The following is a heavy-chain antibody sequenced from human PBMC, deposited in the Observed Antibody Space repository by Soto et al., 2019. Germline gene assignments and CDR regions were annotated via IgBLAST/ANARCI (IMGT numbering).Heavy chain of an antibody. CDR1: GYTFTSYG. J-gene: IGHJ5*02. V-gene: IGHV1-18*01. D-gene: IGHD3-22*01. CDR2: ISAYNGNT. Sequence: GASVKVSCKASGYTFTSYGISWVRQAPGQGLEWMGWISAYNGNTNYAQNLQGRVTMTTDTSTSTAYMELRSLRSDDTAVYYCARVKTSGYHNWFDPWGQGTLVTVSS. CDR3: ARVKTSGYHNWFDP.